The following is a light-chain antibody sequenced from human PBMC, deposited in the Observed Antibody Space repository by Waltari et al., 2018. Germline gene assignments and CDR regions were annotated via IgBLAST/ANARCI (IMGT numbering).Light chain of an antibody. Sequence: QSALTQPASVSGSPGQSITISCTGTSSGIGGHNYVSWYQQHPGKAPKLVIFEVTTRPSGVSNRFSGSKSGNTASLTISGLQAEDEADYYCTSYTTSVTWVFGGGTKVTVL. J-gene: IGLJ3*02. CDR3: TSYTTSVTWV. V-gene: IGLV2-14*01. CDR2: EVT. CDR1: SSGIGGHNY.